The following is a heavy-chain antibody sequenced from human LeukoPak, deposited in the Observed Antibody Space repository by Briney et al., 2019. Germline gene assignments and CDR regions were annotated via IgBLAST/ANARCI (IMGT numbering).Heavy chain of an antibody. CDR3: ARENPLWFGELPPV. J-gene: IGHJ6*02. V-gene: IGHV3-21*01. CDR1: GFTFSSYS. D-gene: IGHD3-10*01. CDR2: ISSSSSYI. Sequence: GGSLRLSCAASGFTFSSYSMNWVRQAPGKGLEWVSSISSSSSYIYYADSVKGRFTISRDNAKNSLYLQMNSLRAEDTAVYYCARENPLWFGELPPVWGQGTTVTVSS.